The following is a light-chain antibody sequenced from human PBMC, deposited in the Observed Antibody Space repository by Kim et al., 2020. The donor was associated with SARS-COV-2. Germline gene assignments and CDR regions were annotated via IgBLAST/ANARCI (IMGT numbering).Light chain of an antibody. CDR3: QQYDSYSRT. CDR2: DVS. CDR1: QSISSW. V-gene: IGKV1-5*01. J-gene: IGKJ1*01. Sequence: ASVGDRVTITRRASQSISSWLAWYQQKPGKAPKVLIYDVSSLEGGVPSRFSGSGSGTEFTLTISSLQPDDFAPYYCQQYDSYSRTFGQGTKVDIK.